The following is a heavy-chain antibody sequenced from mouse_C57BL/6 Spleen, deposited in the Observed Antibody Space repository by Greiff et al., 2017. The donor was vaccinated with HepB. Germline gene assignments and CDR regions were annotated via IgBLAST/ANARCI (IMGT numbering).Heavy chain of an antibody. V-gene: IGHV1-5*01. CDR3: TRGAYYSNLAWFAY. Sequence: EVQLQQSGTVLARPGASVKMSCKTSGYTFTSYWMHWVKQRPGQGLEWIGAIYPGNSDTSYNQKFKGKAKLTAVTSASTAYMELSSLTNEDSAVYYCTRGAYYSNLAWFAYWGQGTLVTVSA. D-gene: IGHD2-5*01. J-gene: IGHJ3*01. CDR2: IYPGNSDT. CDR1: GYTFTSYW.